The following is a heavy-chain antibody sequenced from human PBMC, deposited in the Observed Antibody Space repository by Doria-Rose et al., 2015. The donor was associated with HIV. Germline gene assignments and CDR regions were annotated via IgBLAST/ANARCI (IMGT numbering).Heavy chain of an antibody. J-gene: IGHJ4*02. CDR2: INPSGGST. D-gene: IGHD6-13*01. V-gene: IGHV1-46*01. Sequence: QAPGQGLEWMGIINPSGGSTNYAHKFQGRVTMTRDTSTSTVYMELSSLRSEDTAVYYCARDWRYSSSPKGIDYWGQGTLVTVSS. CDR3: ARDWRYSSSPKGIDY.